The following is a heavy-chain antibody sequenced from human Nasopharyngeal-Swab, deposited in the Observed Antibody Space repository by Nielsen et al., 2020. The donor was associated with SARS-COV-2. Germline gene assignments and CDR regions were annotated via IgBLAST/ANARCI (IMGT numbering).Heavy chain of an antibody. Sequence: GGSLKISCAASGFNFSRYGVHWVRQAPGKGLDWVATLSSDARSEFYGDSVRGRFTISRDNSKNTLYVQMNSLRPEDTAVYYCASDYYDSGGSGHWGQGTLVTVSS. V-gene: IGHV3-30*04. CDR1: GFNFSRYG. CDR3: ASDYYDSGGSGH. J-gene: IGHJ4*02. D-gene: IGHD3-22*01. CDR2: LSSDARSE.